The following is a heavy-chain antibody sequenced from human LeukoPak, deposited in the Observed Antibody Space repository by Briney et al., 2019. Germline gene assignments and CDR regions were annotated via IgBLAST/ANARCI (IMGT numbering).Heavy chain of an antibody. CDR2: IYYSGST. J-gene: IGHJ4*02. CDR1: GGSISSGDYY. V-gene: IGHV4-30-4*01. Sequence: PSETLSLTCTVSGGSISSGDYYWSWIRQPPGKGLEWIGYIYYSGSTYYNPSLKSRVTISVDTSKNQFSLKLSSVTAADTAVYYCARMYYDYVSRGYYFDYWGQGTLVTVSS. D-gene: IGHD3-16*01. CDR3: ARMYYDYVSRGYYFDY.